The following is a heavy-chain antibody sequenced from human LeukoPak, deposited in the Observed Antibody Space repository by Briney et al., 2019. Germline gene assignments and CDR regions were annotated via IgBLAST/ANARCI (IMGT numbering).Heavy chain of an antibody. J-gene: IGHJ4*02. V-gene: IGHV4-39*07. CDR1: GGSISSSSYY. CDR2: IYYSGST. D-gene: IGHD3-3*01. Sequence: SETLSLTCTVSGGSISSSSYYWGWIRQPPGKGLEWIGSIYYSGSTYYNPSLKSRVTISVDTSKNQLSPKLSSVTAADTAVYYCARVRDDFWSGPSAYFDYWGQGTLVTVSS. CDR3: ARVRDDFWSGPSAYFDY.